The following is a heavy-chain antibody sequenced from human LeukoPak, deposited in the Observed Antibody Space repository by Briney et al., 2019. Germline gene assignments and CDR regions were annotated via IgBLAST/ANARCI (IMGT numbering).Heavy chain of an antibody. Sequence: PGGSLRLSCAASGFTFSSYAMSWVRQAPGKGLEWVSAISGSGGSTYYADSVKGRFTISRDNSKNSLYLQMNSLRADDTAVYYCARGCADYYYMHVWGKGTTVTVSS. CDR3: ARGCADYYYMHV. CDR1: GFTFSSYA. CDR2: ISGSGGST. V-gene: IGHV3-23*01. J-gene: IGHJ6*03. D-gene: IGHD2-21*01.